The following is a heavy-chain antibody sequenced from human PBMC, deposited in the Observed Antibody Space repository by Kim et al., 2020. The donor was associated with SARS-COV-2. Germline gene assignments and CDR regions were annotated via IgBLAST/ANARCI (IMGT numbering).Heavy chain of an antibody. Sequence: GGSLRLSCAASGFTFSNYAMTWVRQAPGKGLEWVSALSGSGGTTYYADSVKGRFTISRDNSKNTLYLQMNSLRAEDTAVYYCAKVGGYDYSNYYFDYWGQGTLVTVSS. J-gene: IGHJ4*02. CDR1: GFTFSNYA. CDR2: LSGSGGTT. V-gene: IGHV3-23*01. CDR3: AKVGGYDYSNYYFDY. D-gene: IGHD5-12*01.